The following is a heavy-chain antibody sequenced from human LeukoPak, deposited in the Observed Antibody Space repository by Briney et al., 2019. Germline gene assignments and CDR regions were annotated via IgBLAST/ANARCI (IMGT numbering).Heavy chain of an antibody. Sequence: GGSLRLSCAASGFTFSSYAMSWVRQAPGKGLEWGSGISGSAGDTFYADSVKGRFTISRDNSKNTLYLQMNSLRVEDTAVYHCVGCSGGTCTGNWLDPWGRGTLVTVSS. CDR3: VGCSGGTCTGNWLDP. J-gene: IGHJ5*02. D-gene: IGHD2-15*01. V-gene: IGHV3-23*01. CDR2: ISGSAGDT. CDR1: GFTFSSYA.